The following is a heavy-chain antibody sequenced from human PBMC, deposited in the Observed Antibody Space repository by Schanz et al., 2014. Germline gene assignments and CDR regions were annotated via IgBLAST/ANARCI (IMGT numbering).Heavy chain of an antibody. J-gene: IGHJ4*02. CDR1: GYTFTSYG. CDR2: ISTYTGNT. CDR3: ARDRRPRYFDWLFFY. V-gene: IGHV1-18*04. Sequence: QVQLVQSGTEVKKPGASVKVSCKASGYTFTSYGVSWVRQAPGQGLEWMGWISTYTGNTNYAQRLQDRVTMTTDTSTSTAYMELRSLRSDDTAVYYCARDRRPRYFDWLFFYWGQGTLVTVSS. D-gene: IGHD3-9*01.